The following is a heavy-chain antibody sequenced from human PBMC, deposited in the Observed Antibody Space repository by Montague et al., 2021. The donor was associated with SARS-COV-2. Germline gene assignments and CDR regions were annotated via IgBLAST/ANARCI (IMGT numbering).Heavy chain of an antibody. V-gene: IGHV4-61*02. CDR3: ARDTRPNFAYYDILAGDYYYYGIGV. D-gene: IGHD3-9*01. CDR1: GGSINSGSYY. J-gene: IGHJ6*02. Sequence: TLSLTCTVSGGSINSGSYYWGWIRQAAGKGLEWIGRISTSGNTKYNTSLKSRVTISVDTSQNQFSLKMYSVTAADTAVYYCARDTRPNFAYYDILAGDYYYYGIGVWGQGTTVTVSS. CDR2: ISTSGNT.